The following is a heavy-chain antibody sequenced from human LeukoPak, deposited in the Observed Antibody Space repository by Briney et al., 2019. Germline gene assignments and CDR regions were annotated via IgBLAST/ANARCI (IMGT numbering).Heavy chain of an antibody. CDR2: INPNNGGT. J-gene: IGHJ3*02. CDR3: AGEDNSSGYRPFDI. CDR1: GYTFTGYY. V-gene: IGHV1-2*06. D-gene: IGHD3-22*01. Sequence: EASVKVSCKASGYTFTGYYIHWVRQAPGQGLEWMGRINPNNGGTNYAQKFQGRATMTRDMSMSTAYMELSRLRSVDTAVYYCAGEDNSSGYRPFDIWGQGTMVTVPS.